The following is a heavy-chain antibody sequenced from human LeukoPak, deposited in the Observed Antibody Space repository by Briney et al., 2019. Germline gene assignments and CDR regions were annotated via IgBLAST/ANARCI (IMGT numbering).Heavy chain of an antibody. CDR2: IYYSGST. V-gene: IGHV4-39*01. D-gene: IGHD2-2*01. Sequence: PSETLSLTCTVSGGSISSSSYYWGWIRQPPGKGLEWIGSIYYSGSTYYNPSLKSRVTISVDTSKNQFSLKLSSVTAADTAVYYCARGQAGPALYYFDYWGQGTLVTVS. CDR3: ARGQAGPALYYFDY. J-gene: IGHJ4*02. CDR1: GGSISSSSYY.